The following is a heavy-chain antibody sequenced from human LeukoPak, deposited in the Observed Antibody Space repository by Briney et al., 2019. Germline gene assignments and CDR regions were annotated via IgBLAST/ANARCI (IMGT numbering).Heavy chain of an antibody. CDR1: GASIGSYY. CDR2: IYNSGTT. Sequence: SETLSLTCTVSGASIGSYYLSWMRQFAGNGLEWIGRIYNSGTTHYNPSLKRRVTVSVDTSKNQISLKMTSVTAADTAVYYCASDGGRSNVAVLWGQGTLVTVSS. J-gene: IGHJ4*02. V-gene: IGHV4-4*07. CDR3: ASDGGRSNVAVL. D-gene: IGHD6-19*01.